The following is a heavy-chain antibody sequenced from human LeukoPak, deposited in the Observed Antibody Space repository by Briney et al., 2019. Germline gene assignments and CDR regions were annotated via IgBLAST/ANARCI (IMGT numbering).Heavy chain of an antibody. CDR1: GGSFSGYY. Sequence: SETLSLTCAVYGGSFSGYYWSWIRQPPGKGLEWIGEINHSGSTNYNPSLKSRVTISVDTSKNQFSLKLSSVTAADTAVYHRARVGADGSGFLFGYWGQGTLVTVSS. J-gene: IGHJ4*02. V-gene: IGHV4-34*01. CDR2: INHSGST. CDR3: ARVGADGSGFLFGY. D-gene: IGHD3-10*01.